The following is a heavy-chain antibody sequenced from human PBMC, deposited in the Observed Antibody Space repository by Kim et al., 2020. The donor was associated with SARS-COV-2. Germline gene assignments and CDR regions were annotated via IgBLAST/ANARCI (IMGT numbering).Heavy chain of an antibody. CDR1: GFTVSSNY. CDR2: IYSGGST. V-gene: IGHV3-66*01. D-gene: IGHD6-13*01. CDR3: AREAAAADRMGMDV. Sequence: GGSLRLSCAASGFTVSSNYMSWVRQAPGKGLEWVSVIYSGGSTYYADSVKGRFTISRDNSKNTLYLQMNSPRAEDTAVYYCAREAAAADRMGMDVWGQGTTVTVSS. J-gene: IGHJ6*02.